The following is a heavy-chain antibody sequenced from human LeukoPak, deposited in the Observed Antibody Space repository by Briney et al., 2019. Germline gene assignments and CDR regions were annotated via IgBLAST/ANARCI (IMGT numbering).Heavy chain of an antibody. D-gene: IGHD3-10*01. Sequence: GGSLRLSCAASGFTFSSYWKSWVRQAPGKGLEWVANIKQDGSEKFYVDSVKGRLTISRDNAKNSLYLQMNSLRAEDTAVYYCGGGLVRGPKDYWGQGTLVTVSS. CDR3: GGGLVRGPKDY. CDR1: GFTFSSYW. V-gene: IGHV3-7*01. J-gene: IGHJ4*02. CDR2: IKQDGSEK.